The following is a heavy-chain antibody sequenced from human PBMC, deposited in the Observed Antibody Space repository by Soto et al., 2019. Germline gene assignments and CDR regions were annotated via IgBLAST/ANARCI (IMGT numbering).Heavy chain of an antibody. CDR2: ISNTGSAI. V-gene: IGHV3-11*01. CDR1: GFIFSDYY. Sequence: GVSLRLSCAASGFIFSDYYMSWIRQAPGKGLEWVSYISNTGSAIYYADSVKGRFTVSRDNAKNSLYLQMNSLRAEDTAVYYCAGVSGQWMVSYWGQGTLVTVSS. J-gene: IGHJ4*02. D-gene: IGHD6-19*01. CDR3: AGVSGQWMVSY.